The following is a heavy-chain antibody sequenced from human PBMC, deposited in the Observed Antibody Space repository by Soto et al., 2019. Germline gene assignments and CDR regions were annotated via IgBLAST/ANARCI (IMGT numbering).Heavy chain of an antibody. CDR3: ARADGVTTTGLYYYYGMDV. J-gene: IGHJ6*02. D-gene: IGHD4-17*01. V-gene: IGHV1-8*01. Sequence: ASVKVSCKASGHTFTSYDINWVRQATGQGLEWMGWMNPNSGNTGYAQKFQGRVTMTRNTSISTAYMELSSLRSEDTAVYYCARADGVTTTGLYYYYGMDVWGQGTTVTVSS. CDR1: GHTFTSYD. CDR2: MNPNSGNT.